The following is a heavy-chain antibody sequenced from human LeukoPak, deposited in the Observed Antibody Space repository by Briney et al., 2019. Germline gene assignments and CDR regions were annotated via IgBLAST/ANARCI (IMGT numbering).Heavy chain of an antibody. CDR2: ISSSSNYI. J-gene: IGHJ3*02. CDR3: ARVPKGRDYGDISRYAFDI. V-gene: IGHV3-21*01. CDR1: GFTFSSYS. Sequence: PGGSLRLSCAASGFTFSSYSMIWVRQAPGKGLEWVSSISSSSNYIYYADSVKGRFTISRDNAKNSLYLQMNSLRAEDTAVYYCARVPKGRDYGDISRYAFDIWGQGTMVTVSS. D-gene: IGHD4-17*01.